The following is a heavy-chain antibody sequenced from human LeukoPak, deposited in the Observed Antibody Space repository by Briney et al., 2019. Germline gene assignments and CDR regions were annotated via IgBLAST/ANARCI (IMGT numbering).Heavy chain of an antibody. D-gene: IGHD3-9*01. Sequence: PGGSLRLSCAGSGFPFSSDAMNWVRQAPGKGLEWVSSISSSSSYIYYADSVKGRFTISRDNAKNSLYLQMNSLRAEDTAVYYCARVGYDILTGYRQSFDYWGQGTLVTVSS. CDR1: GFPFSSDA. CDR2: ISSSSSYI. CDR3: ARVGYDILTGYRQSFDY. J-gene: IGHJ4*02. V-gene: IGHV3-21*01.